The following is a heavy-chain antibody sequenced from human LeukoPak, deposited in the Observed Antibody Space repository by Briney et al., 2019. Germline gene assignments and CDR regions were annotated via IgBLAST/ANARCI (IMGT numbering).Heavy chain of an antibody. CDR2: IYHSGST. V-gene: IGHV4-30-2*01. J-gene: IGHJ6*03. CDR3: AHTVTTDYYYMDV. CDR1: GGSISSGGYY. D-gene: IGHD4-11*01. Sequence: SQTLSLTCTVSGGSISSGGYYWSWIRQPPGKGLEWIGYIYHSGSTYYNPSLKSRVTISVDRSKNQFSLKLSSVTAADTAVYYCAHTVTTDYYYMDVWGKGTTVTVSS.